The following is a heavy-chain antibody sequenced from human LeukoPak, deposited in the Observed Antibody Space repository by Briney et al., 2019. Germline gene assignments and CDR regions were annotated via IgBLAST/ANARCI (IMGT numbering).Heavy chain of an antibody. D-gene: IGHD2-2*02. Sequence: ASVKVSCKASGGTFSSYAISWVRQAPGQGLEWMGWISAYNGNTNYAQKLQGRVTMTTDTSTSTAYMELRSLRSDDTAVYYCARDAAYCSSTSCYTPSDYWGQGTLVTVSS. CDR1: GGTFSSYA. J-gene: IGHJ4*02. CDR2: ISAYNGNT. V-gene: IGHV1-18*01. CDR3: ARDAAYCSSTSCYTPSDY.